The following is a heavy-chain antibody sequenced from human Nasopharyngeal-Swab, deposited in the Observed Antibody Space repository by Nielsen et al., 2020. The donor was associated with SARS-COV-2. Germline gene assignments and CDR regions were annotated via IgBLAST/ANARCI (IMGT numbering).Heavy chain of an antibody. D-gene: IGHD5-18*01. Sequence: ESLKIPFAASGFTVRSNYMSWVRQAPGKGLEWVSVIYSGGSTYYADSVKGRFTISRDNSKNTLYLQMNSLRAEDTALYYCVRGYSYGLRDYFDYWGQGTLVTVSS. CDR2: IYSGGST. CDR1: GFTVRSNY. CDR3: VRGYSYGLRDYFDY. V-gene: IGHV3-53*05. J-gene: IGHJ4*02.